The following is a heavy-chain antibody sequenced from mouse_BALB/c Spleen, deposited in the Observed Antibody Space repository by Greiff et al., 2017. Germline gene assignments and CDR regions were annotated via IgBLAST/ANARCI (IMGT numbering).Heavy chain of an antibody. CDR1: GYTFSSYW. CDR3: ARNGNGSSLLWFAY. CDR2: ILPGSGST. V-gene: IGHV1-9*01. J-gene: IGHJ3*01. D-gene: IGHD1-1*01. Sequence: LQLQQSGAELMKPGASVKISCKATGYTFSSYWIEWVKQRPGHGLEWIGEILPGSGSTNYNEKFKGKATFTADTSSNTAYMQLSSLTSEDSAVYYCARNGNGSSLLWFAYWGQGTLVTVSA.